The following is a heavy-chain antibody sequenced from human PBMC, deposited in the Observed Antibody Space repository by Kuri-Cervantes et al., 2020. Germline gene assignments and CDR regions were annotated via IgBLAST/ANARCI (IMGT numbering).Heavy chain of an antibody. CDR1: GGSFSGYY. J-gene: IGHJ4*02. CDR3: ARGLTWGIQKDY. CDR2: INHSGST. D-gene: IGHD5-18*01. V-gene: IGHV4-34*01. Sequence: SQTLSLTYAVYGGSFSGYYWSWIRQPPGKGLEWIGEINHSGSTNYNPSLKSRVTISVDTSKNQFSLKLSSVTAADTAVYYCARGLTWGIQKDYWGQGTLVTVSS.